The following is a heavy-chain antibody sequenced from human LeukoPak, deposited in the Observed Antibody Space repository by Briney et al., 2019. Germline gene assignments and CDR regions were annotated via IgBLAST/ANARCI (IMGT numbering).Heavy chain of an antibody. J-gene: IGHJ3*02. CDR2: ISTSDGAT. Sequence: GGSLRLSCAASGFTFSSYAMSWVRQAPGKGLEWVSTISTSDGATFYADSVKGHFTISRDNSKNTLYLQMNSLRAEETAIYYCAKELPPRAIKADAFDIWGQGTMVTVSS. V-gene: IGHV3-23*01. CDR3: AKELPPRAIKADAFDI. CDR1: GFTFSSYA.